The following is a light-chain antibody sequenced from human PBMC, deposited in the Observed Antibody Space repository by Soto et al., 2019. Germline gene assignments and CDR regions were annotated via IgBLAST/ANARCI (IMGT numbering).Light chain of an antibody. CDR2: DVS. J-gene: IGLJ1*01. CDR3: NSYTSSSTHV. Sequence: QSVLTQPASVSGSPGQSITISCTGTSSDVGGYNYVSWYQQHPGKAPKLIISDVSNRPSGVSNRFSGSKSGNTASLTISGLQAEDEADYYCNSYTSSSTHVSGTGTKLTVL. V-gene: IGLV2-14*03. CDR1: SSDVGGYNY.